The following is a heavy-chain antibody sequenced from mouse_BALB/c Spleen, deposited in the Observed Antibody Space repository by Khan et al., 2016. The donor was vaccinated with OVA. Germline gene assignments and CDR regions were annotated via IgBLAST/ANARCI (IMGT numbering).Heavy chain of an antibody. D-gene: IGHD1-1*01. CDR1: GYTFTKYW. V-gene: IGHV1-7*01. CDR3: LNHGSSSAWLTY. J-gene: IGHJ3*01. Sequence: QVQLQQSGAELAKPGASVTMSCKASGYTFTKYWMHWVKQRPGQGLEWIGYINPSTGYTEYNQKFKDKATLTADKSSSTALMQLSSLTSEASAVYYGLNHGSSSAWLTYWGQGTLVTVSA. CDR2: INPSTGYT.